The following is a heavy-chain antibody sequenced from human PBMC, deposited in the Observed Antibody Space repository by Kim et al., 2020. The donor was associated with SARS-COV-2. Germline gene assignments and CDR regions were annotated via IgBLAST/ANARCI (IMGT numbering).Heavy chain of an antibody. CDR3: AGMDWLRGGFDY. Sequence: GGSLRLFCAASGFTVSSNYMTWVRQAPGKGLERVSVIYSGGSTYYAASVKGRFTISRHNSKNTLYLQMNSLRAGNTAVYYCAGMDWLRGGFDYWGQGTLVTVSS. J-gene: IGHJ4*02. D-gene: IGHD3-3*01. CDR2: IYSGGST. CDR1: GFTVSSNY. V-gene: IGHV3-53*04.